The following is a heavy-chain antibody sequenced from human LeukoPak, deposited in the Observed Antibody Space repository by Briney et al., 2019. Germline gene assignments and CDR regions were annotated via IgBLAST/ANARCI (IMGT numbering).Heavy chain of an antibody. CDR1: GFTLSSYA. J-gene: IGHJ4*02. CDR3: ANNRGMNTAYGY. Sequence: GGSLRLSCAASGFTLSSYAMRCVRQAPGKGLEWVSIVSGSGGSTYYADSVKGRFTISRDNSKNTLYLQMNSLRAEDTAVYYCANNRGMNTAYGYWGQGTLVTVSS. D-gene: IGHD1-14*01. V-gene: IGHV3-23*01. CDR2: VSGSGGST.